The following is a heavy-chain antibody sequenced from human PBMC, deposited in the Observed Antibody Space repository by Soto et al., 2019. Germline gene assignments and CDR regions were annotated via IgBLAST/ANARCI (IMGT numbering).Heavy chain of an antibody. Sequence: GGSLRLSCAASGFTFDDYAMHWVRQVPGKGLEWVSGINWNSGSIGYGDSVKGRFAISRDNAKNSLHLQMNSLSAEDTAFYYCVKGGGGGLFDPWGQGTMVTVSS. CDR1: GFTFDDYA. CDR3: VKGGGGGLFDP. D-gene: IGHD2-15*01. CDR2: INWNSGSI. J-gene: IGHJ5*02. V-gene: IGHV3-9*01.